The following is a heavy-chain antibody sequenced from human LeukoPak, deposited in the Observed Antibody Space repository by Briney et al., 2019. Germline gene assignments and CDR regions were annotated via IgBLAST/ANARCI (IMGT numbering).Heavy chain of an antibody. V-gene: IGHV3-23*01. CDR3: ATQQLARDYCYYYGMDV. D-gene: IGHD6-13*01. J-gene: IGHJ6*02. CDR2: ISGSGGST. Sequence: GGSLRLSCAASGFTFSSYAMSWVRQAPGKGLEWVSAISGSGGSTYYADSVKGRFTISRDNSKNTLYLQMNSLRAEDTAVYYCATQQLARDYCYYYGMDVWGQGTTVTVSS. CDR1: GFTFSSYA.